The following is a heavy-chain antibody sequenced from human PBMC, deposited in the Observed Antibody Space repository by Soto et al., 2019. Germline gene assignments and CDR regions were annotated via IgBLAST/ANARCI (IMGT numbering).Heavy chain of an antibody. Sequence: PGGSLRLSCAASGFTFSIYSMNWVRQAPGKGLEWVSYIMPGSSHIFYADSVKGRFTISRDNSKNTLYLQMNSLRAEDTAVYYCARDIDPDYDSSGYNAFDIWGQGTMVTVSS. D-gene: IGHD3-22*01. J-gene: IGHJ3*02. CDR3: ARDIDPDYDSSGYNAFDI. CDR1: GFTFSIYS. V-gene: IGHV3-21*05. CDR2: IMPGSSHI.